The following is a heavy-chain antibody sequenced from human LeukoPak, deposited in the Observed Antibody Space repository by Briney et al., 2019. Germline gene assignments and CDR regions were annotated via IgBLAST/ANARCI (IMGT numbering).Heavy chain of an antibody. V-gene: IGHV1-18*01. D-gene: IGHD1-26*01. CDR1: GYTFTTYG. CDR2: ISAYNGNT. J-gene: IGHJ4*02. CDR3: AREIVGATPDY. Sequence: GASVKVSCKASGYTFTTYGISWVRQAPAHGLEWMGWISAYNGNTNYAQKLQGRVTMTTDTSTSTAYMELRSLRSDDSAVYYCAREIVGATPDYWGQGTLVTVSS.